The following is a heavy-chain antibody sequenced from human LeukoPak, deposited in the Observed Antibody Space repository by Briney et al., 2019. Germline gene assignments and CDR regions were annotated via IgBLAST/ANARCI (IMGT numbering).Heavy chain of an antibody. D-gene: IGHD3-16*01. J-gene: IGHJ5*02. Sequence: TSVKVSCKASGFTFSSSTIQWVRQARGQRLEWMGWIVVGNGNTNYAQNFQERVTITRDMSTSTAYMEVSSLRSEDTAVYYCAADLPGGAMFDPWGQGTLVTVSS. V-gene: IGHV1-58*02. CDR3: AADLPGGAMFDP. CDR2: IVVGNGNT. CDR1: GFTFSSST.